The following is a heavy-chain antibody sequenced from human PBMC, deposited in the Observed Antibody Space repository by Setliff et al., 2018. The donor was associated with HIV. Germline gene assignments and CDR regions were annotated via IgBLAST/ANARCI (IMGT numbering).Heavy chain of an antibody. V-gene: IGHV4-61*01. Sequence: PSETLSLTCTVSGGSISSGSYYWSWIRQPPGKGMEWIGFIYDSGSTNYNPSLKSRVTISVDTSKKQFSLKVTSVTASDTAIYYCARGRSCESDWCWLYYNYYYGMDVWAQGTAVTVSS. CDR3: ARGRSCESDWCWLYYNYYYGMDV. CDR2: IYDSGST. D-gene: IGHD2-8*01. J-gene: IGHJ6*02. CDR1: GGSISSGSYY.